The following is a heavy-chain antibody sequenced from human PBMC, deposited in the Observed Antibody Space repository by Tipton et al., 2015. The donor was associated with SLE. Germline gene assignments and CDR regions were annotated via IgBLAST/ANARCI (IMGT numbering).Heavy chain of an antibody. Sequence: TLSLTCAVYGGSFSGYYWSWIRQPPGKGLEWIGEINHRGSTNYNPSLKSRVTISVDTSKNQFSLKLSSVTAADTAVYYCVRRVYSSDWYEAYFDYWGQGTLVTVSS. D-gene: IGHD6-19*01. V-gene: IGHV4-34*01. CDR2: INHRGST. CDR1: GGSFSGYY. J-gene: IGHJ4*02. CDR3: VRRVYSSDWYEAYFDY.